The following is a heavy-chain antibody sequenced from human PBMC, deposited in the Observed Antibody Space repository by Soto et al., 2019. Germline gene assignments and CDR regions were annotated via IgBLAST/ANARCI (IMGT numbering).Heavy chain of an antibody. Sequence: PGGSLRLSCAASGFTFDEYALTWVRQAPGKGLEWVAVISYDGSNKYYADSVKGRFTISRDNAKNSLYLQMNSLRAEDTAVYYCARDLASTTIPNYWGQGTLVTVSS. J-gene: IGHJ4*02. V-gene: IGHV3-30-3*01. CDR1: GFTFDEYA. CDR2: ISYDGSNK. CDR3: ARDLASTTIPNY. D-gene: IGHD4-17*01.